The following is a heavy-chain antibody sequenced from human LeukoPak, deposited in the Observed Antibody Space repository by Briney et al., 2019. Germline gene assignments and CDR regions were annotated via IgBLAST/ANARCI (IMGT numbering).Heavy chain of an antibody. J-gene: IGHJ5*02. CDR1: GFTFSSYG. V-gene: IGHV3-33*01. CDR3: AREGGFYSRYNWFDP. D-gene: IGHD4-11*01. Sequence: GSLRLSCAASGFTFSSYGLHWVRQAPGKGLEWVAVIWYDGSNKYYADSVKGRFTISRDNSKNTLYLQMNSLRAEDTAVYYCAREGGFYSRYNWFDPWGQGTLVTVSS. CDR2: IWYDGSNK.